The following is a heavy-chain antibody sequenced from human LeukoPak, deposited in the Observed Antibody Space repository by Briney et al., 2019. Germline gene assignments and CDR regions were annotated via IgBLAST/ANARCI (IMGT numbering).Heavy chain of an antibody. D-gene: IGHD6-13*01. CDR2: INPNSGGT. CDR3: AREAAAAGENYFDY. V-gene: IGHV1-2*02. Sequence: ASVKVSCKASGYTFTSYAMNWVRQAPGQGLEWMGWINPNSGGTNYAQKFQGRVTMTRDTSISTAYMELSRLRSDDTAVYYCAREAAAAGENYFDYWGQGTLVTVSS. J-gene: IGHJ4*02. CDR1: GYTFTSYA.